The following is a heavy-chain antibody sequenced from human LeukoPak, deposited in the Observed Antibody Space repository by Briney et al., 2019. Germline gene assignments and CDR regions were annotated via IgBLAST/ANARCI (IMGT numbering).Heavy chain of an antibody. J-gene: IGHJ4*02. CDR2: IYTTGST. V-gene: IGHV4-4*07. CDR3: ARGIAAAAKQGGFDF. CDR1: GGSIRSYY. D-gene: IGHD6-13*01. Sequence: PSETLSLTCTVSGGSIRSYYWSWIRQPPGKGLEWIGRIYTTGSTNYNPSLKSRVTMSVDTSKNHFSLKLSSVTSPDTAVYYCARGIAAAAKQGGFDFWGQGTLVTVSS.